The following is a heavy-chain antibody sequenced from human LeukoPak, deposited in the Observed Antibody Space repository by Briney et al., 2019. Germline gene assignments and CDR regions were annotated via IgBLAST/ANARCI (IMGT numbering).Heavy chain of an antibody. V-gene: IGHV1-18*01. Sequence: VASVNVSCKASGYTSTSYGISWVRQAPGQGLEWMGWISAYNGNTNYAQKLQGRVTMTTDTSTSTAYMELRSLRSDDTAVYYCARDRGGGGITGSWGQGTLVTVSS. CDR1: GYTSTSYG. CDR2: ISAYNGNT. CDR3: ARDRGGGGITGS. J-gene: IGHJ4*02. D-gene: IGHD1-20*01.